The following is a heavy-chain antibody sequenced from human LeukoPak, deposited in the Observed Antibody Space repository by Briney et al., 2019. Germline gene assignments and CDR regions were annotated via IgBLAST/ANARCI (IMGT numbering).Heavy chain of an antibody. CDR2: INYSGTT. D-gene: IGHD2-15*01. CDR3: ARLETVSGANYFDY. J-gene: IGHJ4*02. CDR1: GASITSGTYF. V-gene: IGHV4-39*01. Sequence: SETLSLTCSISGASITSGTYFWTWDRQPPGKGLEWIGSINYSGTTYYTASLKSRVTISVDTSKTQYSLSLTLVTAADTAVYFCARLETVSGANYFDYWGQGTLVTVSS.